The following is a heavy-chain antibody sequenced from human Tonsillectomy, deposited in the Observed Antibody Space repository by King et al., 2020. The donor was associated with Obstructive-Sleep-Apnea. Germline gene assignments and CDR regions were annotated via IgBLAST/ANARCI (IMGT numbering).Heavy chain of an antibody. CDR1: GYSFAEHG. V-gene: IGHV1-18*01. D-gene: IGHD2-2*01. Sequence: QLVQSGDEVKKPGASVKVSCKASGYSFAEHGITWVRQAPGQGPEWMGWISAYSGNTKYAQKLQGRVTMTTDTSTSTAYMERRSLRSDDTAVYFCARDPNIVFVPAAMDYEYWGQGTLVVVSS. J-gene: IGHJ4*02. CDR2: ISAYSGNT. CDR3: ARDPNIVFVPAAMDYEY.